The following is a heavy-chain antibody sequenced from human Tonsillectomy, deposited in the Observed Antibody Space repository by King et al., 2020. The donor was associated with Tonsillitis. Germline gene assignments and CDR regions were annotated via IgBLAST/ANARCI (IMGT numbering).Heavy chain of an antibody. CDR2: ISYDGSYK. D-gene: IGHD5-24*01. CDR1: GFTFSSYD. CDR3: ARDRDGHLFDY. V-gene: IGHV3-33*05. Sequence: VQLVESGGGVVQPGRSLRLSCAASGFTFSSYDMYWVRQAPGKGLEWVAVISYDGSYKYYVESVTGRFTISRDNSKNTLYLQMNSLRAEDTAVYYCARDRDGHLFDYWGQGTLVTVPS. J-gene: IGHJ4*02.